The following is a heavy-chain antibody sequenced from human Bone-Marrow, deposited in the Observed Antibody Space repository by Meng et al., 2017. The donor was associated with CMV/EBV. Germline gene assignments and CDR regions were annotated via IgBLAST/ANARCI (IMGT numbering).Heavy chain of an antibody. V-gene: IGHV1-69*04. Sequence: SVKVSCKASGGTFSSYTISWVRQAPGQGLEWMGRIIPILGIANYAQKFQGRVTITADKSTSTAYMELSSLRSEDTAVYYCAREGYYYDSSGYYVTYYYYGMDVWGQGTTVTVSS. CDR1: GGTFSSYT. CDR2: IIPILGIA. CDR3: AREGYYYDSSGYYVTYYYYGMDV. D-gene: IGHD3-22*01. J-gene: IGHJ6*02.